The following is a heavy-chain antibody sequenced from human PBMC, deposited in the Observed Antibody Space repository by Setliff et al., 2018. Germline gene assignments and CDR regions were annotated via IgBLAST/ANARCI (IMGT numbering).Heavy chain of an antibody. V-gene: IGHV4-39*07. Sequence: SETLSLTCTVSGGSISRSSYYWGWIRQSPGKGLEWIGRILFSGDTYYNPSLQSRVSVSLDTSKNQFSLKLRSVTAADTAVYYCARANKKLDYYYYYYMDVWGKGTTVTVSS. CDR3: ARANKKLDYYYYYYMDV. CDR2: ILFSGDT. D-gene: IGHD1-1*01. J-gene: IGHJ6*03. CDR1: GGSISRSSYY.